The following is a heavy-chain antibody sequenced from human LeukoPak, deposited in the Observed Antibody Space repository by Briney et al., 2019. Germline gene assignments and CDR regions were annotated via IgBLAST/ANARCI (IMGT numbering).Heavy chain of an antibody. Sequence: GGSLRLSCVASGFTFSSYGMHWVRQAPGKGLEWVAVIWYDGSSKYYADSVKGRFTISRDNSKNTLYLQMNSLRAEDTAVYYCARDMYDSSGYYFDCWGQGTLVTVSS. V-gene: IGHV3-33*01. CDR2: IWYDGSSK. D-gene: IGHD3-22*01. J-gene: IGHJ4*02. CDR1: GFTFSSYG. CDR3: ARDMYDSSGYYFDC.